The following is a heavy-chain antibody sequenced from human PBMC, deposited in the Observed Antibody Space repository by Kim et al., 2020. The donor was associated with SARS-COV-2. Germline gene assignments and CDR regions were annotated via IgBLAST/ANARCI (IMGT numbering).Heavy chain of an antibody. Sequence: GGSLRLSCSASGFTFSSYAMHWVRQAPGKGLEYVSGISSNGGSPYYADSVKGRFTISRDNSKNTLYLQMSSLRAEDTALYYCLRAHGRDYRDFWGQGTLVTVSS. J-gene: IGHJ4*02. CDR2: ISSNGGSP. CDR3: LRAHGRDYRDF. V-gene: IGHV3-64D*09. CDR1: GFTFSSYA.